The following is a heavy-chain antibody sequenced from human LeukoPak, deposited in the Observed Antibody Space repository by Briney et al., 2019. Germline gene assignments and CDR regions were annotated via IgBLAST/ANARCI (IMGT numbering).Heavy chain of an antibody. Sequence: PGGSLRLSCAASGFTFSGSGMHWVRQAPGKGLEWVAFIRYHGSDKYYADSVKGRFTISRDNSKNTLYLQMNSLRPEDTSVYYCARDLGQYYDTSDNWFDPWGQGTLVTVSS. CDR3: ARDLGQYYDTSDNWFDP. CDR2: IRYHGSDK. D-gene: IGHD3-22*01. CDR1: GFTFSGSG. V-gene: IGHV3-30*02. J-gene: IGHJ5*02.